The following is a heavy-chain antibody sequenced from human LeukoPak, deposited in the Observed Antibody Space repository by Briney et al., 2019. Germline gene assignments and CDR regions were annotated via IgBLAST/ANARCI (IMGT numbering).Heavy chain of an antibody. V-gene: IGHV1-69*04. CDR2: IIPILGIA. Sequence: SVKVSCKASGGTFSSYAISWVRQAPGQGLEWMGRIIPILGIANYAQKFQGRVTITADKSTSTAYMELSSLRSEDTAVYYCAIYGDYVRHFDYWGQGTLVTVSS. CDR1: GGTFSSYA. D-gene: IGHD4-17*01. J-gene: IGHJ4*02. CDR3: AIYGDYVRHFDY.